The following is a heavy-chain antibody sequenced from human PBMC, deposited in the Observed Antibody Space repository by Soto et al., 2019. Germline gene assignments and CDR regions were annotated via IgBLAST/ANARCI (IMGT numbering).Heavy chain of an antibody. D-gene: IGHD3-9*01. CDR3: ARHKPYYDILTGYYKAHYYYYGMDV. J-gene: IGHJ6*02. Sequence: GESLKISCKGSGYSFTSYWIGWVRQMPGKGLEWMGIIYPGDSDTRYSPSFQGQVTISADKSISTAYLQWSSLKASDTAMYYCARHKPYYDILTGYYKAHYYYYGMDVWGQGTTVTVSS. V-gene: IGHV5-51*01. CDR2: IYPGDSDT. CDR1: GYSFTSYW.